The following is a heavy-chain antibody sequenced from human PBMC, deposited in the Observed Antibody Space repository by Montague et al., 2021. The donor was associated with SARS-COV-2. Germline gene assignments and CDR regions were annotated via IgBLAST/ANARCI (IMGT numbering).Heavy chain of an antibody. CDR1: GGSISSGYYY. CDR2: IYYSGGS. J-gene: IGHJ5*02. Sequence: TLSLTCTVSGGSISSGYYYWSWIRQHPGKGLEWIGYIYYSGGSYYXPSLKIRVSMSVDTSKNQFSLKLSSVTAADTSVYYCARATGSIVVVNWFDPWGQGTLVTVSS. D-gene: IGHD3-22*01. CDR3: ARATGSIVVVNWFDP. V-gene: IGHV4-31*03.